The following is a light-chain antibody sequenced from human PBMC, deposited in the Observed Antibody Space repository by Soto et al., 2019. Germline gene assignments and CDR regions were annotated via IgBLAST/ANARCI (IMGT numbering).Light chain of an antibody. CDR1: QDIRYD. CDR3: LQDYTYPWT. V-gene: IGKV1-6*01. Sequence: AIQMTQSPASLSASVGDRVTITCRASQDIRYDLGWYQHKPGRAPKLLIYAASTLQSEVPSRFSGSGSGTDFTLTISSLQHEDFAAYYCLQDYTYPWTFGQGTKVEIK. J-gene: IGKJ1*01. CDR2: AAS.